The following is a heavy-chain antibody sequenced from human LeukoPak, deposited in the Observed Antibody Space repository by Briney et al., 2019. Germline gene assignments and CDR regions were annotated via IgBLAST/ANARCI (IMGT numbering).Heavy chain of an antibody. J-gene: IGHJ4*02. CDR3: ARAGWSDY. Sequence: GGALRLSCEVSGFTFRSYDMNLVRQAPGKGLEWVSFIGASSSTINYADSVMGRFTISRDNVKNSLYLQMNSLRDEDTAVYYCARAGWSDYWGQGTLVTVSS. CDR1: GFTFRSYD. D-gene: IGHD2-8*01. CDR2: IGASSSTI. V-gene: IGHV3-48*02.